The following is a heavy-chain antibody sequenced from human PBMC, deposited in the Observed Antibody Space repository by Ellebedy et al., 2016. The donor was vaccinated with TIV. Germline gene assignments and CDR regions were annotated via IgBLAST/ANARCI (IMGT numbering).Heavy chain of an antibody. V-gene: IGHV4-30-4*08. J-gene: IGHJ5*02. Sequence: SETLSLXXTVSGGSISSGGYYWSWIRQHPGKGLEWIGYIYYSGSTYYNPSLKSRVTISVDTSKNQFSLKLSSVTAADTAVYYCAREEKTGGWFDPWGQGTLVTVSS. CDR2: IYYSGST. CDR3: AREEKTGGWFDP. D-gene: IGHD2-15*01. CDR1: GGSISSGGYY.